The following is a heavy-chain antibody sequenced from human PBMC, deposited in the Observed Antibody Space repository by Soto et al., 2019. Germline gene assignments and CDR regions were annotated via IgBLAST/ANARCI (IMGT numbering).Heavy chain of an antibody. D-gene: IGHD3-10*01. CDR1: GFTFSSYA. CDR2: ISGSGGST. CDR3: AKDLGTMVRGVSLNPDAFDI. V-gene: IGHV3-23*01. J-gene: IGHJ3*02. Sequence: WGSLRLSCAASGFTFSSYAMSWVRQAPGKGLEWVSAISGSGGSTYYADSVKGRFTISKDNSKNTLYLQMNSLRAEDTAVYYCAKDLGTMVRGVSLNPDAFDIWGQGTMVTVSS.